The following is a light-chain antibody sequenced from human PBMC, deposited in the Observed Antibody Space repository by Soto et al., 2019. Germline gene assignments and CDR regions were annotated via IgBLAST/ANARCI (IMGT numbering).Light chain of an antibody. Sequence: QSALTQPASVSGSPGQSITISCTGTSSDLGSYNLVSWHQQHPGKAPKLMIYEGSKRPSGVSNRFSGSKSGNTASLTISGLQAEDEADYYCCSYAGSSTFYVFGTGTKVTVL. CDR3: CSYAGSSTFYV. CDR2: EGS. CDR1: SSDLGSYNL. J-gene: IGLJ1*01. V-gene: IGLV2-23*01.